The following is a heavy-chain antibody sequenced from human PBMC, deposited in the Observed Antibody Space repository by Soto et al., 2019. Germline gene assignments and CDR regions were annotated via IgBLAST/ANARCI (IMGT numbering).Heavy chain of an antibody. D-gene: IGHD2-15*01. Sequence: PWCSLRLSCAASGFTCSSYAMSWVRQAPGKGLEWGSGISGSGGSTYCAYSVKGRFTSSRDNSKNTLYLQMNSLSAEDTAVYYCAKDRVARTLVGYYYYDLDVWGQGTKVTVYS. CDR2: ISGSGGST. V-gene: IGHV3-23*01. CDR1: GFTCSSYA. CDR3: AKDRVARTLVGYYYYDLDV. J-gene: IGHJ6*02.